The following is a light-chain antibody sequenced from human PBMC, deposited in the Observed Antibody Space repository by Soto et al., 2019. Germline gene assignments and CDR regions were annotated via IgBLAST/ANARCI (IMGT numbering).Light chain of an antibody. V-gene: IGKV1-39*01. CDR3: QQTFNNPT. CDR1: QSIACF. J-gene: IGKJ3*01. CDR2: ATS. Sequence: DIQMTQSPSSLSASVGDRVTIASRASQSIACFLNWYQQKPGKAPDLFIYATSSLHSGVTPRFSGSGSGADFNLTMRPLPPEDSAAYFCQQTFNNPTFGPGT.